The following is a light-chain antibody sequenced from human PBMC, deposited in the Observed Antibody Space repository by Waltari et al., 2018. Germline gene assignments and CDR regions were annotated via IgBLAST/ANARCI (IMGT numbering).Light chain of an antibody. CDR3: QQYNHWPPIT. Sequence: EIVMTQSPDTLSVSPGERATFSCRASQSISSNLAWYQQKPGQGPRLLSYEASTRATSTPARFSGSGSGTDFTLTISSLQSEDSAVYYCQQYNHWPPITFGQGTRLEIK. CDR1: QSISSN. J-gene: IGKJ5*01. CDR2: EAS. V-gene: IGKV3-15*01.